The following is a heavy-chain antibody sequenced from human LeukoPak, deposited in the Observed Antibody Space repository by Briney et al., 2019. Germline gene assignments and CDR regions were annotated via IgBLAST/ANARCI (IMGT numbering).Heavy chain of an antibody. J-gene: IGHJ5*02. CDR1: GGSISSGSYY. Sequence: SQTLSLTCTVSGGSISSGSYYWSWIRQPAGKGLEWIGRIYTSGSTNYNPSLKSRVTISVDTSKNQFSLKLSSVTAADTAVYYCAREPVDYYGSGSYYGLVSWGQGTLVTVSS. V-gene: IGHV4-61*02. D-gene: IGHD3-10*01. CDR3: AREPVDYYGSGSYYGLVS. CDR2: IYTSGST.